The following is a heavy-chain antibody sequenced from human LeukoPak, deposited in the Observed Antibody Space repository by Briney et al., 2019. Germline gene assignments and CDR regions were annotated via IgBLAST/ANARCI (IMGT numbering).Heavy chain of an antibody. J-gene: IGHJ4*02. D-gene: IGHD2-15*01. Sequence: PGESLKISCKGSGYTFTNYWIGWVRQMPGKGLGWMGIIYPGDSDTRYSPSFQGQVTISADKSISTAYLQWSSLKASDTAMYYCARRYCSGGNCYNFDYWGQGTLVTVSS. CDR3: ARRYCSGGNCYNFDY. V-gene: IGHV5-51*01. CDR1: GYTFTNYW. CDR2: IYPGDSDT.